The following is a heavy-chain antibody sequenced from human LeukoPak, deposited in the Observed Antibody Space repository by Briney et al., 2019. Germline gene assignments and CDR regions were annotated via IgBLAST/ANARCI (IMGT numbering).Heavy chain of an antibody. CDR2: ISYDGSNK. D-gene: IGHD1-14*01. CDR3: AKDPGSLDAFDI. Sequence: PSETLSLTCTVSGGSISSSSYYWGWIRQPPGKGLEWVAVISYDGSNKYYADSVKGRFTISRDNSKNTLYLQMNSLRAEDTAVYYCAKDPGSLDAFDIWGQGTMVTVSS. CDR1: GGSISSSS. J-gene: IGHJ3*02. V-gene: IGHV3-30*18.